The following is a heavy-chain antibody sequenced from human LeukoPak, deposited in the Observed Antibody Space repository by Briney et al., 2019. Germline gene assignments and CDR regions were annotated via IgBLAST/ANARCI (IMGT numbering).Heavy chain of an antibody. CDR1: GYSISSGYY. CDR3: VRGSPQYWYFDL. J-gene: IGHJ2*01. D-gene: IGHD1-26*01. V-gene: IGHV4-38-2*02. CDR2: IYHSGST. Sequence: PSETLSLTCTVSGYSISSGYYWGWIRQPPGKGLEWIGSIYHSGSTNYNPSLKSRVTMSVDTSKNQFSLKLSSVTAADTAVYYCVRGSPQYWYFDLWGRGTLVIVSS.